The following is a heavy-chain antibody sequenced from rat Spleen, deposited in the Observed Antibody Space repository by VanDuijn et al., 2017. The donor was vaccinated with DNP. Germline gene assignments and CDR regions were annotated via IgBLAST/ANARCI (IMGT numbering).Heavy chain of an antibody. CDR1: GFIISDYY. Sequence: EVQLVEAGGGLVQPGRFLKLSCAASGFIISDYYMAWVRQAPTKGLEWVAYISYDGGRTYHGDSWKGRVTISSDIVKSTLYLPVNSLSSEDTATDDCARHVLTIVVWDHWRKGVIVTVSS. CDR2: ISYDGGRT. D-gene: IGHD1-1*01. J-gene: IGHJ2*01. V-gene: IGHV5-22*01. CDR3: ARHVLTIVVWDH.